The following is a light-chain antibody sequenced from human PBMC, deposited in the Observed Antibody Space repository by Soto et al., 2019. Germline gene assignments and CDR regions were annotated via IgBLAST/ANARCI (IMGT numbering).Light chain of an antibody. V-gene: IGLV1-40*01. CDR2: GNN. CDR3: QSYDSSLSGYV. Sequence: QPVLTQPPSVSGAPGQRVTISCTGSSSNIGAGYDVHWYQHLPGTAPKLLIYGNNNRPSGVPERFSGSKSGTSASLAITGLQAEDEADYYCQSYDSSLSGYVFGTGTKVTVL. CDR1: SSNIGAGYD. J-gene: IGLJ1*01.